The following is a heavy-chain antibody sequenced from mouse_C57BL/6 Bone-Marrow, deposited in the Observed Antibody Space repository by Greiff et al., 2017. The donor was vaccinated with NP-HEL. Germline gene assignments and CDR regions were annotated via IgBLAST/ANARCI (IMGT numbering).Heavy chain of an antibody. J-gene: IGHJ3*01. CDR1: GFSFNTYA. Sequence: EVQLVESGGGLVQPKGSLKLSCAASGFSFNTYAMNRVRQAPGKGLEWVARIRSKSNNYATYYADSVKDRFTISRDDSESMLYLQMNNLKTEDTAMYYCVRQNDYDRAWFAYWGQGTLVTVSA. CDR2: IRSKSNNYAT. V-gene: IGHV10-1*01. CDR3: VRQNDYDRAWFAY. D-gene: IGHD2-4*01.